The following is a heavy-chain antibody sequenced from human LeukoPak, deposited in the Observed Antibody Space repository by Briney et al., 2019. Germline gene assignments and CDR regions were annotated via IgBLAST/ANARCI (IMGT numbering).Heavy chain of an antibody. CDR2: ISSSGSTI. D-gene: IGHD3-10*01. Sequence: GGSLRLSCAASGFTFSSYEMNWVRQAPGKGLEWVSYISSSGSTIYYADSVKGRFTISRDNAKNTLYLQMNSLRAEDTAVYYCAKVAALLWFGELLWWGQGTLVTVSS. CDR3: AKVAALLWFGELLW. J-gene: IGHJ4*02. CDR1: GFTFSSYE. V-gene: IGHV3-48*03.